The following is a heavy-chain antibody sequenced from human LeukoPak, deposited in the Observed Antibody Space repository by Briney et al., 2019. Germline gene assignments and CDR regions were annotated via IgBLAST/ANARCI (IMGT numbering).Heavy chain of an antibody. V-gene: IGHV3-23*01. Sequence: ASLRLSCAASGFTFSSYAMSWVRQAPGKGLEWVSAISGSGGSTYYADSVKGRFTISRDNSKNTLYLQMNSLRAEDTAVYYCAKDGKGYSGYDYRDWFDPWGQGTLVTVSS. J-gene: IGHJ5*02. D-gene: IGHD5-12*01. CDR3: AKDGKGYSGYDYRDWFDP. CDR1: GFTFSSYA. CDR2: ISGSGGST.